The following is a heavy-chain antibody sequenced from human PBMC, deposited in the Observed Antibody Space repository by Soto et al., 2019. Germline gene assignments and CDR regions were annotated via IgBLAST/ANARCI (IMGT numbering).Heavy chain of an antibody. V-gene: IGHV3-23*01. CDR3: ASRKYYDSSGYYYWYYFDF. CDR2: ISGSGDST. CDR1: GFTFSNYA. Sequence: EVQLLESGGGFVQPGGSLRLSCAASGFTFSNYAMSWVRQAPGKGLEWVSAISGSGDSTYYAEYVKGRFNISRDNYKNKMYLKMNSLGAEDTAVYYCASRKYYDSSGYYYWYYFDFWGQGPLVTVSS. D-gene: IGHD3-22*01. J-gene: IGHJ4*02.